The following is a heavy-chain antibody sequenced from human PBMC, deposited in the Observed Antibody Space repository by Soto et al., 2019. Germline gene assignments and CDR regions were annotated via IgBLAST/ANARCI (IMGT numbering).Heavy chain of an antibody. CDR3: ARSRLGYCSGGSCYSHDY. Sequence: SGKVCCKACGGPFSSYAISLVRQAPGQGLEWMGGIIPIFGTANYAQKFQGRVTITAYESTSTAYMELSRLRSEDTAVYYCARSRLGYCSGGSCYSHDYWGQGTMVTVSS. V-gene: IGHV1-69*13. CDR2: IIPIFGTA. CDR1: GGPFSSYA. D-gene: IGHD2-15*01. J-gene: IGHJ4*02.